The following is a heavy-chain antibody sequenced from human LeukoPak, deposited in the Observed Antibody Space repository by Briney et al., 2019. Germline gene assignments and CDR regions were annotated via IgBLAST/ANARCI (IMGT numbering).Heavy chain of an antibody. J-gene: IGHJ5*02. Sequence: PSETLSLTCTVSGGSISSSSYYWGWIRQPPGKGLEWIGSIYYSGSTYYNPSLKSRVTISVDTSKNQFSLKLSSVTAADTAVYSCARRPYYYGSGNWFDPWGQGTLVTVSS. CDR1: GGSISSSSYY. CDR3: ARRPYYYGSGNWFDP. D-gene: IGHD3-10*01. V-gene: IGHV4-39*01. CDR2: IYYSGST.